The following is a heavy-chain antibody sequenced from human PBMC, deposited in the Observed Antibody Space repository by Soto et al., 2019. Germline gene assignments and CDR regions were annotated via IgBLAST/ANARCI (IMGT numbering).Heavy chain of an antibody. D-gene: IGHD3-3*01. CDR3: ARDLTAPVEDYDFWSGPPRGGMDV. V-gene: IGHV3-33*01. CDR1: GFTFSSYG. Sequence: GGSLRLSCAASGFTFSSYGMHWVRQAPGKGLEWVAVIWYDGSNKYYADSVKGRFTISRDNSKNTLYLQMNSLRAEDTAVYYCARDLTAPVEDYDFWSGPPRGGMDVWGQGTTVTVSS. CDR2: IWYDGSNK. J-gene: IGHJ6*02.